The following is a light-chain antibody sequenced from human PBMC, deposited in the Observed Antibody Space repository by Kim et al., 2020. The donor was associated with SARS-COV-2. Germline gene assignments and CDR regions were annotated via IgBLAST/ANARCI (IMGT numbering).Light chain of an antibody. CDR3: QQYNNWPPRT. CDR1: QSVSSN. Sequence: EIVMTQSPATLSVSPGERATLSCRASQSVSSNLAWYQQKPGQAPRLLIYGASTRATDIPARFSASGSGTEFTLTISSLQSEDFAVYYCQQYNNWPPRTFGQGTKVDIK. CDR2: GAS. J-gene: IGKJ1*01. V-gene: IGKV3-15*01.